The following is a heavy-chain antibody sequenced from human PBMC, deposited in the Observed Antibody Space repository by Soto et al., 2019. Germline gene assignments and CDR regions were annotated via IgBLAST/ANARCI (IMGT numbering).Heavy chain of an antibody. CDR3: ARVVAARYYWYFDL. J-gene: IGHJ2*01. CDR1: GYTFTSYA. D-gene: IGHD6-6*01. V-gene: IGHV1-3*01. CDR2: INAGNGNT. Sequence: GASVKVSCKASGYTFTSYAMHWVRQAPGQRLEWMGWINAGNGNTKYSQKFQGRVTITRDTSASTAYMELSSLRSEDTAVYYCARVVAARYYWYFDLLGRGTLVTVSS.